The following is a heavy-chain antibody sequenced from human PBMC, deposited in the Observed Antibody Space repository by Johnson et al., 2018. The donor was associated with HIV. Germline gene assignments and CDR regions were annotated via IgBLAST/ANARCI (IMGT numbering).Heavy chain of an antibody. D-gene: IGHD5/OR15-5a*01. CDR1: GFTFNDHW. V-gene: IGHV3-74*01. CDR3: ARGVLAFDI. CDR2: INGDGSI. Sequence: VQLVESGGGLVQPGGSLRLSCGASGFTFNDHWMQWVRQAPGKGLVWVSRINGDGSIYYADSVKGRFSISRDNSKNTLYLQMNSLRAEDTAVYYCARGVLAFDIWGQGTMVTVSS. J-gene: IGHJ3*02.